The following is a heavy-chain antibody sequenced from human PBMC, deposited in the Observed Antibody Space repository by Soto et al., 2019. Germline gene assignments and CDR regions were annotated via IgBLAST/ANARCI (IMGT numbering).Heavy chain of an antibody. CDR3: AKDRADIVVVPAAMQDYYGMDV. Sequence: GSLRLSCAASGFTFSSYEMNWVRQAPGKGLEWVSYISSSGSTIYYADSVKGRFTISRDNAKNTLYLQMNSLRAEDTAVYYCAKDRADIVVVPAAMQDYYGMDVWGQGTTVTVSS. J-gene: IGHJ6*02. CDR1: GFTFSSYE. CDR2: ISSSGSTI. V-gene: IGHV3-48*03. D-gene: IGHD2-2*01.